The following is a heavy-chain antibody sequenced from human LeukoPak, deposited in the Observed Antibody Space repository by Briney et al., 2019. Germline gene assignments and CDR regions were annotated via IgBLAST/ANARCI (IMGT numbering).Heavy chain of an antibody. J-gene: IGHJ4*02. CDR2: INAGNGNT. D-gene: IGHD2-2*01. Sequence: GASVKVSCKASGYTFTSYAMHWVRQAPGQRLEWMGWINAGNGNTKYSQKFQGRVTITRDTSASTAYMELSRLRSDDTAVYYCARPPRPAAIRPYDYWGQGTLVTVSS. CDR1: GYTFTSYA. V-gene: IGHV1-3*01. CDR3: ARPPRPAAIRPYDY.